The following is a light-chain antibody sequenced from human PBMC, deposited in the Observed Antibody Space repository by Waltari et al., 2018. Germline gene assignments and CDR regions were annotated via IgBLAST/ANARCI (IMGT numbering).Light chain of an antibody. Sequence: QSALTQPPSVSGAPGPSVTISCSGPRIDVGNGNRVSWFQQSPGPAPKLLIYAVNVRPSGVPDRFSGSKSGNTASLTISGLQTEDEADYYCNSFTTTSTFVFGTGTRVTVL. CDR1: RIDVGNGNR. CDR3: NSFTTTSTFV. J-gene: IGLJ1*01. V-gene: IGLV2-18*02. CDR2: AVN.